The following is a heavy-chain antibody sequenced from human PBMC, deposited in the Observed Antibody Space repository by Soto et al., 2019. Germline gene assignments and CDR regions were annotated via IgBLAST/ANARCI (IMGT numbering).Heavy chain of an antibody. V-gene: IGHV4-59*01. CDR3: ARVIHHYDTSGSYAWYFDY. CDR2: IYYSGST. Sequence: PETLCVTWTVSGGSISSYYWTWIRQPPGKGLEWIGHIYYSGSTSYNPSLKSRVSISVNTSKKEFSLKLSSVNAADTAVYYCARVIHHYDTSGSYAWYFDYWGQGSLGTV. D-gene: IGHD3-22*01. J-gene: IGHJ4*02. CDR1: GGSISSYY.